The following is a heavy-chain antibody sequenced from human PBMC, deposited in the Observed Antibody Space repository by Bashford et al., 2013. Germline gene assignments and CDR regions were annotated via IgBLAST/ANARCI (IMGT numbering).Heavy chain of an antibody. J-gene: IGHJ6*02. CDR1: GYTFTSYD. Sequence: ASVKVSCKASGYTFTSYDINWVRQATGQGLEWMGWMNPNSGNTGYAQKFQGRVTMTRNTSISTAYMELSSLRSEDTAVYYCARARYYYGSGSYYYGMDVWGQGTTVTVSS. CDR3: ARARYYYGSGSYYYGMDV. V-gene: IGHV1-8*01. D-gene: IGHD3-10*01. CDR2: MNPNSGNT.